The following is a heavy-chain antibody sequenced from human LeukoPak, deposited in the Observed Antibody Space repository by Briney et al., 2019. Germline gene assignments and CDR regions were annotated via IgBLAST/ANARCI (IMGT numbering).Heavy chain of an antibody. J-gene: IGHJ4*02. V-gene: IGHV5-51*01. Sequence: GESLRVSCKGSGYSFTSFTSYWMTWVRQMPGKGLEWMGIIYPSDSDTRYSPSFQGQVTISADKSINTAYLQWSSLMASDTAMYYCATQFIGLASDYWGQGTLVTVSS. D-gene: IGHD6-19*01. CDR2: IYPSDSDT. CDR3: ATQFIGLASDY. CDR1: GYSFTSFTSYW.